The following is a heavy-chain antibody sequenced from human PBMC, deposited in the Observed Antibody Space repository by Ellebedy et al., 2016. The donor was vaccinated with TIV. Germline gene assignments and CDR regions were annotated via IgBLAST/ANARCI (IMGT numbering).Heavy chain of an antibody. Sequence: ESLKISCSASGFTFSIYTMHWVRQAPGKGLEWVPSIGSGSTYIFYADSVQGRFTISRDNAKDSLYLKMNSLRAEDTALYYCAGDSGGLDYWGQGILVAVSS. CDR3: AGDSGGLDY. J-gene: IGHJ4*02. D-gene: IGHD3-10*01. V-gene: IGHV3-21*04. CDR2: IGSGSTYI. CDR1: GFTFSIYT.